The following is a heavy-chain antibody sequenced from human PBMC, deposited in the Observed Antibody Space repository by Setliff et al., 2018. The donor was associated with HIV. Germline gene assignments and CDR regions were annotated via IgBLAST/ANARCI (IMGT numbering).Heavy chain of an antibody. CDR3: ARGSPDFVATFFDY. CDR2: INHSGGT. Sequence: PSETLSLTCAVYGASFNNYYWSWIRQPSGRGLEWIGEINHSGGTNYNPSLKSRVTISVDTSKNQFSLKLNSVTAADTAVYYCARGSPDFVATFFDYWGQGTLVTVSS. CDR1: GASFNNYY. V-gene: IGHV4-34*01. D-gene: IGHD5-12*01. J-gene: IGHJ4*02.